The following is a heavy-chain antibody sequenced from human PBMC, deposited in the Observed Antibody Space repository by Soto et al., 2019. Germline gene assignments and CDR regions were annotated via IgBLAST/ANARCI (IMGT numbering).Heavy chain of an antibody. CDR2: IYPRDSDT. V-gene: IGHV5-51*01. CDR1: GYSFTRYW. D-gene: IGHD3-10*01. CDR3: AGGGVRGVITRTRDYYGMDV. J-gene: IGHJ6*02. Sequence: GASLKISCKGSGYSFTRYWIGWVRQIPGKGLEWMGIIYPRDSDTRYSPSFQGQVAISADKSISTAYLQWSSLKASDTAMYYCAGGGVRGVITRTRDYYGMDVWGQGTTVTVSS.